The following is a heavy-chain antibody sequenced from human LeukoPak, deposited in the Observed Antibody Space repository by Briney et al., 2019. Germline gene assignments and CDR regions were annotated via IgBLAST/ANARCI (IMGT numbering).Heavy chain of an antibody. CDR1: GFTVSNNY. V-gene: IGHV3-53*01. CDR2: ISGGGST. Sequence: PGGSLRLSCAASGFTVSNNYLSWVRQAPGKGLEWVSIISGGGSTYYADSVKGRFAISRDNSANTLYLQMNSLRADDTVVYYCARGGDSRGSKRSAFDIWGQGTTVTVSS. J-gene: IGHJ3*02. CDR3: ARGGDSRGSKRSAFDI. D-gene: IGHD3-22*01.